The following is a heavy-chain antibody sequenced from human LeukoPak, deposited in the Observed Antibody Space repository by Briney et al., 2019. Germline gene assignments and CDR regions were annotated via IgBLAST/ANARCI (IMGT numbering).Heavy chain of an antibody. Sequence: SETLSLTCAVSGYSISSGYYWGWIRQPPGKGLEWIGSIYHSGSTHYNPSLKSRVTISVDTSKNQFSLKLSSVTAADTAVYYCARDNFGVVTTTFPFDYWGQGTLVTVSS. CDR1: GYSISSGYY. CDR3: ARDNFGVVTTTFPFDY. V-gene: IGHV4-38-2*02. D-gene: IGHD3-3*01. CDR2: IYHSGST. J-gene: IGHJ4*02.